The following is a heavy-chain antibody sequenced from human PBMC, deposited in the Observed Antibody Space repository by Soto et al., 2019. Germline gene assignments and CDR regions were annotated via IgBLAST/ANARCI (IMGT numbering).Heavy chain of an antibody. J-gene: IGHJ6*03. Sequence: SETLSLTGTVSGGAISTYYWSWIRQPPGKGLEWIGYIYYSGNTNYNPSLKSRVTISVDTSKNQFSLHLSSVTAADTAVYYCARAVTYYSYYMDAWDKGTTVTVSS. CDR2: IYYSGNT. V-gene: IGHV4-59*01. D-gene: IGHD4-4*01. CDR1: GGAISTYY. CDR3: ARAVTYYSYYMDA.